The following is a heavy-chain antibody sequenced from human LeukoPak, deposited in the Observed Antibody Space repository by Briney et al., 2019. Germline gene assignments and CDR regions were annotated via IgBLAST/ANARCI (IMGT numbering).Heavy chain of an antibody. J-gene: IGHJ4*02. CDR3: ARGPGYGDYFDY. CDR2: INSDGSST. V-gene: IGHV3-74*01. Sequence: TGGSLRLXCAASGFTFSSYWMHWVRQAPGKGLVSVSRINSDGSSTSYADSVKGRFTISRDNAKNTLYLQVNSLRAEDTAVYYCARGPGYGDYFDYWGQGTLVTVSS. D-gene: IGHD4-17*01. CDR1: GFTFSSYW.